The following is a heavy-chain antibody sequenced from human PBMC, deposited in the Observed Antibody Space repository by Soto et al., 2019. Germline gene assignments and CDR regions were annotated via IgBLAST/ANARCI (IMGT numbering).Heavy chain of an antibody. CDR3: PWLNVDS. J-gene: IGHJ4*02. CDR1: GFSFSQYW. Sequence: EVQLVESGGGEVQPGGSLRLSCAASGFSFSQYWLSWVRQAPGKGPEWVAKINQDGGDKNYVDSVKGRFTISRDNAKLSLYMQMNSRRAKDTAVYSCPWLNVDSWGQGKLVNVS. V-gene: IGHV3-7*03. CDR2: INQDGGDK. D-gene: IGHD2-8*01.